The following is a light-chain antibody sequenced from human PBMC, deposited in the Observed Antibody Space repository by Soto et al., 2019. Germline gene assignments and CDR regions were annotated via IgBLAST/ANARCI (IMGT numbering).Light chain of an antibody. CDR1: QSISRN. Sequence: DIQMTQSPSSLSASVGDRVTITCRASQSISRNLNWYQHKPGKAPKLLIYAASSLQNGVPSRFSVGGSGTEFTLSICSLQPEDFGTYYCQQSYTTASITFGQGTRLEIK. J-gene: IGKJ5*01. CDR2: AAS. CDR3: QQSYTTASIT. V-gene: IGKV1-39*01.